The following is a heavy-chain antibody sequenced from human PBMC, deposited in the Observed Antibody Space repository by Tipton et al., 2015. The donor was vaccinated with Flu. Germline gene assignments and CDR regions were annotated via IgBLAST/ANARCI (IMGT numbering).Heavy chain of an antibody. Sequence: TLSLTCAVSGFSITTGDYWGWVRQPPGKGLEWIGSIFRGGTPFYNASLKSRVTMSVATSKNQFSLDLTFVTATDTAVYYCARHGNTVTTAHVHAFDIWGQGRMVTVSS. V-gene: IGHV4-38-2*01. CDR3: ARHGNTVTTAHVHAFDI. D-gene: IGHD4-17*01. CDR1: GFSITTGDY. CDR2: IFRGGTP. J-gene: IGHJ3*02.